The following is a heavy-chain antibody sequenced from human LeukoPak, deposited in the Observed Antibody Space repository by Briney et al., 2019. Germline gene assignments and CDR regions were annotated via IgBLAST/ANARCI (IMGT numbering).Heavy chain of an antibody. D-gene: IGHD3-22*01. V-gene: IGHV3-30-3*01. CDR2: ISYDGSNK. J-gene: IGHJ4*02. CDR3: ARAYYYGVPFDY. Sequence: PGGSLRLSCAASGFIFSSYAMHWVRQAPGKGLEWVAVISYDGSNKYYADSVKGRFTISRDNSKNTLYLQMNSLRTEDTAVYYCARAYYYGVPFDYWGQGTLVTVSS. CDR1: GFIFSSYA.